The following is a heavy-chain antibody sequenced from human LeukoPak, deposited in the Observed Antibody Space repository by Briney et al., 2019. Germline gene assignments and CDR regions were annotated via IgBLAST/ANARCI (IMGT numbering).Heavy chain of an antibody. CDR3: ARVDGSYCSSNRCYFDY. V-gene: IGHV3-23*01. J-gene: IGHJ4*02. Sequence: GGSLRLSCAASGFAFNSYAMNWVRQAPGKGLEWVSTIFGSGGSTYYADPVKGRFTISRDNSKDTLYLQLNSLRAEDTGVYYCARVDGSYCSSNRCYFDYWGQGALVTVSS. CDR1: GFAFNSYA. D-gene: IGHD2-2*01. CDR2: IFGSGGST.